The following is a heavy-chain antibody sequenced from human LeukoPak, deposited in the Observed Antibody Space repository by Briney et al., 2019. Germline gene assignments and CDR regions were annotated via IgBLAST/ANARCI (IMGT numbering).Heavy chain of an antibody. CDR2: IIHSGAT. D-gene: IGHD3-3*02. V-gene: IGHV4-34*01. CDR1: GGSFSDYY. Sequence: SETLSLTCGASGGSFSDYYWSWIRQPPGKGPEWIGEIIHSGATSSSPSLKSRVTISMDPSKNQFSLRLSSVTAADTAVYYCARGRFSVYYFDYWGQGSLVTVSS. J-gene: IGHJ4*02. CDR3: ARGRFSVYYFDY.